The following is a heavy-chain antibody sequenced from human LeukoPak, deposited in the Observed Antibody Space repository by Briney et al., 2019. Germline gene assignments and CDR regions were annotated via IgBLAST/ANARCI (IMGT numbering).Heavy chain of an antibody. Sequence: GGPLRLSCAASGFTFSSYLMHWVRQAPGKGPVWVSRVDVHGQGTAYADSVKGRFTISRDNAKNTLSLQMNSLSAEDTAAYYCARSNYDSTTFYYHLDLWGQGTLVTVSS. D-gene: IGHD2/OR15-2a*01. CDR2: VDVHGQGT. J-gene: IGHJ5*02. CDR1: GFTFSSYL. V-gene: IGHV3-74*01. CDR3: ARSNYDSTTFYYHLDL.